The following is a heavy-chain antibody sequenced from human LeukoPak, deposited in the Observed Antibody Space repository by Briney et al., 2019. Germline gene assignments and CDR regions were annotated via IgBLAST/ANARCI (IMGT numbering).Heavy chain of an antibody. CDR2: INPNSGGT. CDR3: ARDQRALLRYFDWSFDP. D-gene: IGHD3-9*01. J-gene: IGHJ5*02. CDR1: AYTFTGFY. V-gene: IGHV1-2*02. Sequence: ASVKVSCKASAYTFTGFYMHWLRQAPGQGLEWMGWINPNSGGTNYAQRSQGRVTMTRDTSIRTAYMELSRLRSDDTAVYYCARDQRALLRYFDWSFDPWGQGTLVTVSS.